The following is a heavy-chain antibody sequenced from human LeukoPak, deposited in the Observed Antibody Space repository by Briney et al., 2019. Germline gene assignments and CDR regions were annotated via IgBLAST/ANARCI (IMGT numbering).Heavy chain of an antibody. D-gene: IGHD6-19*01. CDR2: INPSSGGT. CDR1: GYTFTGYY. Sequence: GSVEVSCKASGYTFTGYYMHWVRQAPGQGLEWMGRINPSSGGTNYAQKFQGRVTMTRDTSISTAYMELSRLRSDDTAVYYCARGTVAASPGFDYWGQGTLVTVSS. CDR3: ARGTVAASPGFDY. V-gene: IGHV1-2*06. J-gene: IGHJ4*02.